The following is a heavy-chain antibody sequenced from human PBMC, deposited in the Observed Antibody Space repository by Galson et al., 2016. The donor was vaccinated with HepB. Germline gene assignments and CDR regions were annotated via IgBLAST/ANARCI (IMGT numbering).Heavy chain of an antibody. CDR3: VKGITLIVVVTTTFDY. J-gene: IGHJ4*02. CDR2: ISGSGDST. V-gene: IGHV3-23*01. CDR1: GFSFSSYA. Sequence: SLRLSCATSGFSFSSYAMNWVRQAPGKGLEWVSTISGSGDSTYYADSVKGRFTISRDNSKNTLYLQMNSLRAEDTAVYYCVKGITLIVVVTTTFDYWGQGTLVTVSS. D-gene: IGHD3-22*01.